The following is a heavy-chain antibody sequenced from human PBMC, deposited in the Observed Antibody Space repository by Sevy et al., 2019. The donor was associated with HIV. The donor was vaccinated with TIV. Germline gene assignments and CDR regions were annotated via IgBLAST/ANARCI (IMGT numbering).Heavy chain of an antibody. V-gene: IGHV3-11*06. CDR2: ISSGSRYT. CDR1: GFSFSDYY. CDR3: ARVRVVAADYYFDY. Sequence: RGSLRLSCAASGFSFSDYYMTWIRQAPGKGLEWVSYISSGSRYTNYADSVKGRFAISRDNAENSLYLQMSSLRAEDTAVYYCARVRVVAADYYFDYWGQGTLVTVSS. D-gene: IGHD6-13*01. J-gene: IGHJ4*02.